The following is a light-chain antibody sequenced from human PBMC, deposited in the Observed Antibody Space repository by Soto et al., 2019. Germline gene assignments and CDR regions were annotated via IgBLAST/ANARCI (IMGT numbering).Light chain of an antibody. CDR3: GTWDSSLSAVV. V-gene: IGLV1-51*01. Sequence: QSVLTQPPSVSAAPGQKVTISCSGTSSNVGDNYVSSYQQLPGAAPKLLIYDNNRQPSAIPDRFSCAKSGTSATLGVTGLQTGDEDDDYCGTWDSSLSAVVFGGGTKLTVL. J-gene: IGLJ2*01. CDR1: SSNVGDNY. CDR2: DNN.